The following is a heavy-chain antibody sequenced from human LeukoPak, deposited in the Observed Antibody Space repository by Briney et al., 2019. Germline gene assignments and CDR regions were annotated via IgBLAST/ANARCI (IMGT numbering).Heavy chain of an antibody. V-gene: IGHV4-59*08. J-gene: IGHJ6*02. CDR3: ARLSVWTRTELLHYYYGMDV. Sequence: SETLSLTCTVSGGSISSYYWSWIRQPPGKGLEWIGYIYYSGSTNYNPSLRSRVTISVDTSKNQFSLKLSSVTAADTAVYYCARLSVWTRTELLHYYYGMDVWGQGTTVTVSS. CDR1: GGSISSYY. CDR2: IYYSGST. D-gene: IGHD3-10*01.